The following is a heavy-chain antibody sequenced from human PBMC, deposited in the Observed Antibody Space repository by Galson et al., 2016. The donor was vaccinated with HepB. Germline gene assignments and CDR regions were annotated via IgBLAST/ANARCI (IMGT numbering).Heavy chain of an antibody. CDR3: AGYCSSTSCYVGGGFRDNWFDP. Sequence: TLSLTCTVSGGSISSYYWSWIRQPPGKGLEWIGYIYYDGSTNYNPSLKSRLTISVDTSKNQFSLKLSSVTAADTAVYYCAGYCSSTSCYVGGGFRDNWFDPWGQGTLVTVSS. D-gene: IGHD2-2*01. CDR1: GGSISSYY. CDR2: IYYDGST. V-gene: IGHV4-59*01. J-gene: IGHJ5*02.